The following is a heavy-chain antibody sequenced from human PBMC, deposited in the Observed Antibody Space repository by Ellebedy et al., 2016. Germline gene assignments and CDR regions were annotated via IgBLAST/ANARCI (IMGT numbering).Heavy chain of an antibody. Sequence: GESLKISXAASGFTFTNYWMHWVRQVPGKGLEWVTRIKSDGSSTDYADSVKGRFTISRDNTKNTLYLQMNSLRAEDTAVYYCANVPGHLPNGYDYWGQGTLVAVSS. D-gene: IGHD2-2*03. CDR1: GFTFTNYW. J-gene: IGHJ4*02. CDR2: IKSDGSST. V-gene: IGHV3-74*01. CDR3: ANVPGHLPNGYDY.